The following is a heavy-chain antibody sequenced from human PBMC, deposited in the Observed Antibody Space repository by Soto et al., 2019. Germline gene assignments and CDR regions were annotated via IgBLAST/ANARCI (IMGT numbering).Heavy chain of an antibody. J-gene: IGHJ5*01. Sequence: PGESLKISCTGSGYSFSTCWLGWVRQMPGKGLEWMGIIYPGDSETTYSTSFQCQVTFSVDKSINTAYLQWNSMKASDTAMDYCARRAYCTSSALYNWFDSWGQGTLVTVSS. V-gene: IGHV5-51*01. CDR2: IYPGDSET. CDR1: GYSFSTCW. CDR3: ARRAYCTSSALYNWFDS. D-gene: IGHD6-6*01.